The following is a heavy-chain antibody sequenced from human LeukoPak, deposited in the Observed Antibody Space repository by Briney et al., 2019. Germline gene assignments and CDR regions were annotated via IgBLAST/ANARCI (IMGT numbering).Heavy chain of an antibody. CDR1: GGSVSSTNW. CDR3: ARDSPPQYASSSAGFDY. Sequence: SETLSFTCGVSGGSVSSTNWWTWIRQPPGKGLGGIGEVHLDGGTNFNPSLKSRLTMSVDLSENHVSLKLTSVTAADTAVYYCARDSPPQYASSSAGFDYWGQGALVTVSS. CDR2: VHLDGGT. D-gene: IGHD6-6*01. V-gene: IGHV4-4*02. J-gene: IGHJ4*02.